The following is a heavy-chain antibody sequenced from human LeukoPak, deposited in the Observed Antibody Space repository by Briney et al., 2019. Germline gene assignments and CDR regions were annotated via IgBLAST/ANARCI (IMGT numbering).Heavy chain of an antibody. CDR1: GFTFSSYS. D-gene: IGHD6-19*01. V-gene: IGHV3-23*01. J-gene: IGHJ4*02. Sequence: GGSLRLSCAASGFTFSSYSMNWVRQAPGEGLEWVAGIFGSGGSAHYADSAKGRFTISRDNSKNTVYLQINGLRAEDTAVYYCGKTTTGYSSGQKPAWPVDYWGQGTLVTVSS. CDR2: IFGSGGSA. CDR3: GKTTTGYSSGQKPAWPVDY.